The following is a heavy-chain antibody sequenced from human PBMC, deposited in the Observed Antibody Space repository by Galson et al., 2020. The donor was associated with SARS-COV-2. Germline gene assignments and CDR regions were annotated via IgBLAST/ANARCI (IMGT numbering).Heavy chain of an antibody. CDR3: ARESRWDLYFDF. Sequence: SETLSLTCTVPGGSIISGAYYWSWIRQPAGTGLEWIGRIYTTTGGTTYNTSLKSRVTISVDTSKNQFSLRLTSVTAADTAVYYCARESRWDLYFDFWGQGTLVTVSS. D-gene: IGHD1-26*01. J-gene: IGHJ4*02. CDR2: IYTTTGGT. CDR1: GGSIISGAYY. V-gene: IGHV4-61*02.